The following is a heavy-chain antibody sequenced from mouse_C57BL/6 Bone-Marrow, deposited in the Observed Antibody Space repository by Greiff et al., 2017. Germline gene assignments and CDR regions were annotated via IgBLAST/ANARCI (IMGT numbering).Heavy chain of an antibody. V-gene: IGHV5-17*01. CDR3: AKEGLCYDGSSWYLDV. Sequence: EVQVVESGGGLVKPGGSLNLSCAASGFTFRDYGMHWFRQAPEKGLEWVAYISRGSSTIYYADTLKGRFTISRAHATTTLFLQLTSLRSSNTAMYDGAKEGLCYDGSSWYLDVWGTGTTVTVSS. J-gene: IGHJ1*03. CDR1: GFTFRDYG. D-gene: IGHD1-1*01. CDR2: ISRGSSTI.